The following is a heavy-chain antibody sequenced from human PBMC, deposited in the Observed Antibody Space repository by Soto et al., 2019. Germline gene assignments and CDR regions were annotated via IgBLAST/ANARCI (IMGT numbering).Heavy chain of an antibody. D-gene: IGHD3-10*01. Sequence: PSETLSLTCTVSGGSISSGGYYWSWIRQHPGKGLEWIGYIYYSGSTYYNPSLKSRVTISVDTSKNQFSLKLSSVTAADTAVYYCASGSSKDYYGSGSRDFDYWGQGTLVTVSS. CDR2: IYYSGST. J-gene: IGHJ4*02. V-gene: IGHV4-31*03. CDR1: GGSISSGGYY. CDR3: ASGSSKDYYGSGSRDFDY.